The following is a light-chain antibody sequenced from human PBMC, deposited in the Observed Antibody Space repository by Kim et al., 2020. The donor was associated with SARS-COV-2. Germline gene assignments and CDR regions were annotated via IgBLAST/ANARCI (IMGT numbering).Light chain of an antibody. V-gene: IGKV1-5*01. Sequence: DIQMTQSPSTLSASVGDRVTITCRASQRISNSLAWYQQRPGKAPTLLIYEASSLESGVPSRFSGTGSGTEFTLTISRLQPDDFATYYCQHYDSYSQTFGPGTKVDIK. CDR3: QHYDSYSQT. CDR2: EAS. CDR1: QRISNS. J-gene: IGKJ1*01.